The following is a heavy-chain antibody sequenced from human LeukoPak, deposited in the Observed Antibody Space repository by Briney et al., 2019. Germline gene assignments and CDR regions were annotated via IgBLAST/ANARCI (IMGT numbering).Heavy chain of an antibody. J-gene: IGHJ5*02. CDR1: GFSFSSYG. D-gene: IGHD2-15*01. V-gene: IGHV3-33*01. CDR3: ARDTGCCSGGSCYSGGFDP. CDR2: TWYEGSNK. Sequence: PGRSLRLSCAASGFSFSSYGMHWVRQAPGKGLEWVSVTWYEGSNKYYVDSVQGRFTISRDNSKNTLYLQMNSLRAEDTAVYYCARDTGCCSGGSCYSGGFDPWGQGTLVTVSS.